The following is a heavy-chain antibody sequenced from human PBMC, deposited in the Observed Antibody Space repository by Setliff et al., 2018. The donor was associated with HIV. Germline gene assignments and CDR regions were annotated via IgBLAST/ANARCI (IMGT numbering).Heavy chain of an antibody. CDR3: AKGGDSHY. D-gene: IGHD2-21*02. CDR1: GFTVSSNY. CDR2: ISGSGGRT. Sequence: PGESLKISCAASGFTVSSNYMSWVRQGPGKGLEWVSTISGSGGRTYYADSVKGRFTISRDNSKNTLYLQMNSLRVEDTAVYYCAKGGDSHYWGQGTLVTVSS. V-gene: IGHV3-23*01. J-gene: IGHJ4*02.